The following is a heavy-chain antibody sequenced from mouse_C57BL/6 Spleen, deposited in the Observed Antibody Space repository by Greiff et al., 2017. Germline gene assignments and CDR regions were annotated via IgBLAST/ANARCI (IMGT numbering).Heavy chain of an antibody. D-gene: IGHD1-1*01. V-gene: IGHV5-17*01. CDR3: AKPYGSQRYFDV. CDR2: ISSGSSTI. CDR1: GFTFSDYG. J-gene: IGHJ1*03. Sequence: EVKVVESGGGLVKPGGSLKLSCAASGFTFSDYGMHWVRQAPEKGLEWVAYISSGSSTIYYADTVKGRFTISRDNAKNTLFLQMTSLRSEDTAMXYCAKPYGSQRYFDVWGTGTTVTVSS.